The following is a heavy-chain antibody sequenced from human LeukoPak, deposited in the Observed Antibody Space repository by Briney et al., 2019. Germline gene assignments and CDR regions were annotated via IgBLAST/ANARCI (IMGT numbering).Heavy chain of an antibody. J-gene: IGHJ4*02. CDR3: ARDLAEYSYGSY. Sequence: GGSLRLSCVASGFTFSSYWMSWVRQAPGKGLECVADIKQDGSERYYVDSVKGRFTISRDNAKNSLYLQMNSLRAEDTAVYYCARDLAEYSYGSYWGQGTLVTVSS. CDR1: GFTFSSYW. V-gene: IGHV3-7*01. D-gene: IGHD5-18*01. CDR2: IKQDGSER.